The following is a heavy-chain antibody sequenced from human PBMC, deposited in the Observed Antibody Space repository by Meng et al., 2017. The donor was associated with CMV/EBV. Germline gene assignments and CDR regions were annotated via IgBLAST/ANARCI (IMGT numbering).Heavy chain of an antibody. J-gene: IGHJ4*02. CDR1: GFTFSSYSMN. V-gene: IGHV4-59*05. CDR2: IYYSGST. Sequence: ESLKISCAASGFTFSSYSMNWVRQAPGKGLEWIGSIYYSGSTYYNPSLKSRVTISVDTSKNQFSLKLSSVTAADTAVYYCARVRCSSTSCYGDFDYWGQGTLVTVSS. D-gene: IGHD2-2*01. CDR3: ARVRCSSTSCYGDFDY.